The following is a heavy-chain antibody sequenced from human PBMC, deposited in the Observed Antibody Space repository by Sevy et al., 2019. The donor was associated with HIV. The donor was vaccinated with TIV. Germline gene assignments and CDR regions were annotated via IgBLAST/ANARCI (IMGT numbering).Heavy chain of an antibody. V-gene: IGHV3-53*01. CDR1: GFSVSSNF. D-gene: IGHD1-1*01. J-gene: IGHJ4*02. CDR2: IYGGGET. Sequence: GGSLRLSCAASGFSVSSNFMSWVRQAPWRGLEWVSIIYGGGETYYAESVKGRFTISRDSSRNTVFLQMNSLRAEDTAIYFCTTSPRPNLADYWGQGTLVTVSS. CDR3: TTSPRPNLADY.